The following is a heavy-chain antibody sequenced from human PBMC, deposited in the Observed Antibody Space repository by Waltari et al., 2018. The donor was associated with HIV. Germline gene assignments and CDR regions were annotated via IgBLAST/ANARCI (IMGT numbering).Heavy chain of an antibody. Sequence: EVQLVESGGGLVEPGGYLRLSCAASGFTFGNAWLSWVGQAPGKGLEWVGRIKSKTDGGTTDYAAPVKGRFTISRDDSKNTLYLQMNSLKTEDTAVYYCTTVFVDTAMVDYWGQGTLVTVSS. V-gene: IGHV3-15*01. CDR3: TTVFVDTAMVDY. CDR2: IKSKTDGGTT. J-gene: IGHJ4*02. CDR1: GFTFGNAW. D-gene: IGHD5-18*01.